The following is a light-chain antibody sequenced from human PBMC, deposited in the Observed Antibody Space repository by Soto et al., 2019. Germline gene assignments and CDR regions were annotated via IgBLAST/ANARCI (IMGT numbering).Light chain of an antibody. V-gene: IGKV1-33*01. J-gene: IGKJ3*01. CDR2: DAS. CDR1: QPISPF. Sequence: DIQMTQSPSSLSASVGDRVTITCQASQPISPFLNWYQHKPGEPPKLLIYDASNLKSGVSSRFRGSGSGTDFTLTIHSLQPEDFAAYYCQHNANFLTTFGPGTRVDIK. CDR3: QHNANFLTT.